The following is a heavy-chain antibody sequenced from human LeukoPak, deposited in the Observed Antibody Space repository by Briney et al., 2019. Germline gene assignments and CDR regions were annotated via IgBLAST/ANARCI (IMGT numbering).Heavy chain of an antibody. V-gene: IGHV3-30*03. CDR3: ARVTYYDFWSGYYTADYYFDY. CDR2: ISYDGSNK. D-gene: IGHD3-3*01. J-gene: IGHJ4*02. CDR1: GFTFSSYG. Sequence: GGSLRLSCAASGFTFSSYGMHWVRQAPGKGLEWVAVISYDGSNKYYADSVKGRFTISRDNSKNTLYLQMNSLRAEDTAVYYCARVTYYDFWSGYYTADYYFDYWGQGTLVTVSS.